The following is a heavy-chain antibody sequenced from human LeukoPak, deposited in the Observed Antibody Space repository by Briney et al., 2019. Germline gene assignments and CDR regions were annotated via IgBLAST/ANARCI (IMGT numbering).Heavy chain of an antibody. CDR1: GGSITSSSYY. CDR3: ARDLSGGSSPFWD. J-gene: IGHJ4*02. Sequence: PSETLSLTCSVSGGSITSSSYYWSWLRQSPGKGLEWIVSIYHTGRTYHNPSLKSRVTISVDTSKNQFSLKLSSVTAADTAVYYCARDLSGGSSPFWDWGQGTLVTVSS. CDR2: IYHTGRT. D-gene: IGHD1-26*01. V-gene: IGHV4-39*07.